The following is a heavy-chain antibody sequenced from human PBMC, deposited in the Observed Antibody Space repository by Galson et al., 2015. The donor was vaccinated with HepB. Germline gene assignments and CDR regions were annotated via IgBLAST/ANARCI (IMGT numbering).Heavy chain of an antibody. Sequence: SVKVSCKASGYIFSHHSITWVRQAPGQGLEWMGWISKYNGDTYYDQKFQGRVTMTTDKHTTTAYMELRSLTSDDTAVYYCARDPYNTWGRWVDLDHWGQGTLLTVSS. V-gene: IGHV1-18*01. CDR2: ISKYNGDT. J-gene: IGHJ4*02. CDR3: ARDPYNTWGRWVDLDH. CDR1: GYIFSHHS. D-gene: IGHD3-16*01.